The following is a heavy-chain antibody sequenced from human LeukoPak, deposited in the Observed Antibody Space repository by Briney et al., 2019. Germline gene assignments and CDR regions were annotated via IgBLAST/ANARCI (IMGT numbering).Heavy chain of an antibody. J-gene: IGHJ5*02. V-gene: IGHV3-21*01. D-gene: IGHD1-1*01. CDR3: ARGATDVTRWFDP. CDR2: ISRASESI. CDR1: AFTFSNYN. Sequence: PGGSLRLSCAASAFTFSNYNMNWVRQAPGKGLEWVSIISRASESIFYADSVKGRFTISRDNAKNSLYLQMNGLRAEDTAVYYCARGATDVTRWFDPWGQGTRVTVSS.